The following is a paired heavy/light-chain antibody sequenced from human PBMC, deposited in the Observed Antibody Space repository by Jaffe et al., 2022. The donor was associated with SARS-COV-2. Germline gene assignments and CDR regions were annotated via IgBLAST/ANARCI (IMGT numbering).Light chain of an antibody. V-gene: IGLV7-43*01. CDR2: STS. Sequence: QTVVTQEPSLTVSPGGTVTLTCASSNGAVTSGSYPNWFQQKPGQAPRALIYSTSNKNSWTPARFSGSLLEGKAALTLSGVQPEDEADYYCLLYYGGVQSAQSPWVFGGGTKLTVL. J-gene: IGLJ3*02. CDR1: NGAVTSGSY. CDR3: LLYYGGVQSAQSPWV.
Heavy chain of an antibody. CDR1: GFTFSNYW. CDR2: IKGDGSGK. J-gene: IGHJ4*02. V-gene: IGHV3-7*01. CDR3: VRDYDY. Sequence: EVQLVESGGDLVQPGGSLRLSCAASGFTFSNYWMTWVRQAPGKGLEWVADIKGDGSGKYYVDSVKGRFTISRDNAKNSLYLQMNSLRAEDTAVYYCVRDYDYWGQGTLVTVSS.